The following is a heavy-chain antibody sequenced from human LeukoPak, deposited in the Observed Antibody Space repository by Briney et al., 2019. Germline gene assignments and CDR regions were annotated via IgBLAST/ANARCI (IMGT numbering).Heavy chain of an antibody. CDR1: RFTFSSYS. V-gene: IGHV3-23*01. D-gene: IGHD3-22*01. J-gene: IGHJ4*02. Sequence: GGSLRLSCAASRFTFSSYSMNWVRQTPGKGLEWVSVIRGSGGMTYYADSVKDRVTCSRDNCKNTLFLQMNSLTAEDTAIYCAKEPNPSSGYWDYWGQGTLVTVSS. CDR3: AKEPNPSSGYWDY. CDR2: IRGSGGMT.